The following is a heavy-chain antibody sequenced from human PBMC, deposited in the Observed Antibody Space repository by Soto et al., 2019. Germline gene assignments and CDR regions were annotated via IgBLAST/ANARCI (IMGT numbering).Heavy chain of an antibody. CDR2: IRTSGGNT. CDR1: GFSFSSHP. V-gene: IGHV3-23*01. Sequence: WGSLRLSCAASGFSFSSHPMTWVRQAPGKGLEWVSLIRTSGGNTFYADSVKGRFTISRDNSKETLYLQMSSLRAEDAAVYYCATQATGSDAPFDFWGLGTLVTVSS. J-gene: IGHJ4*02. D-gene: IGHD5-12*01. CDR3: ATQATGSDAPFDF.